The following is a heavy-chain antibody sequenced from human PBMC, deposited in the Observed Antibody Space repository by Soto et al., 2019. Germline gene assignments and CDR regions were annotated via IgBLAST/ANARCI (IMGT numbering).Heavy chain of an antibody. J-gene: IGHJ4*02. CDR1: GGSISSYY. CDR2: IYYSGST. CDR3: ARSGYSYGPNPLLY. V-gene: IGHV4-59*12. Sequence: PLETLSLTCPVSGGSISSYYWSWIRQPPGKGLEWIGYIYYSGSTNYNPSLKSRVTISVDTSKNQFSLKLSSVTAADTAVYYCARSGYSYGPNPLLYWGQGTLVTVSS. D-gene: IGHD5-18*01.